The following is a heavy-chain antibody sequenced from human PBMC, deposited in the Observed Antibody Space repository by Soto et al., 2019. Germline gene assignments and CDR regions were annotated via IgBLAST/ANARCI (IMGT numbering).Heavy chain of an antibody. CDR3: AREYGGSRATLNYYYYYGMDV. J-gene: IGHJ6*02. Sequence: GGSLRLSCAASGFTFSSYSMNWVRQAPGKGLEWVSSISSSSSYIYYADSVKGRFTISRDNAKNSLYLQMNSLRAEDTAVYYCAREYGGSRATLNYYYYYGMDVWGQGTTVTVSS. D-gene: IGHD2-15*01. CDR1: GFTFSSYS. CDR2: ISSSSSYI. V-gene: IGHV3-21*01.